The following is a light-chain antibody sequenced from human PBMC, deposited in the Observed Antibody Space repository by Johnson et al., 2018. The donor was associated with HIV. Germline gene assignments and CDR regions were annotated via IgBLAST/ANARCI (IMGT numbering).Light chain of an antibody. V-gene: IGLV1-51*01. J-gene: IGLJ1*01. CDR2: DNN. CDR1: SSNIANNY. CDR3: GTWDSSLRVGF. Sequence: QSALTQPPSVSAAPGQKVTISCSGSSSNIANNYVSWYQQLPGTAPRIVTYDNNKRPSGIPDRFSGSKSGTSATLGITGLQTGDEADYYCGTWDSSLRVGFFGTGTKVTVL.